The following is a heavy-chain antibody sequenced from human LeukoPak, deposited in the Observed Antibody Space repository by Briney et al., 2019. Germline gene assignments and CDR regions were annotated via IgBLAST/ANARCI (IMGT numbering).Heavy chain of an antibody. J-gene: IGHJ3*02. D-gene: IGHD2-2*01. V-gene: IGHV4-61*01. Sequence: PSQTLSLTCTVSGGSISSGSYYWIWIRQPPGKGLEWIGYIYYSGSTNYNPSLKSRVTISVDTSKNQFSLKLSSVTAADTAVYYCARGWGVVVPAAGDAFDIWGQGTMVTVSS. CDR3: ARGWGVVVPAAGDAFDI. CDR1: GGSISSGSYY. CDR2: IYYSGST.